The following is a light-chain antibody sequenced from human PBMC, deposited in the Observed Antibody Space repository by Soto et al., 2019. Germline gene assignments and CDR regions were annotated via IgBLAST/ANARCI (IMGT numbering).Light chain of an antibody. J-gene: IGLJ3*02. V-gene: IGLV2-14*01. CDR3: GSYTTSSTWV. Sequence: QSALTQPASVSGSPGQSITISCTGTNSEIGRYNYVSWYQQYPGKAPKLMISVVSNRPSGISNRFSGSKSGNTASLTISGLQAEDEADYYCGSYTTSSTWVFGGGTKLTVL. CDR2: VVS. CDR1: NSEIGRYNY.